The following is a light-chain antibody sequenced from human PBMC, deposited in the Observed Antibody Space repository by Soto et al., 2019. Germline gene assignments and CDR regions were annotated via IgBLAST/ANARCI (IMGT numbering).Light chain of an antibody. J-gene: IGKJ1*01. Sequence: DIVMTQSPDSLAVSLGERATINCKSSQSVLHSPTNNNYLAWYQKKPGQPPKLLIYWASTRESGVPDRFSGSASGTDFTLTINCLEAEDAAVYYCHQYYSFPRPCGQGTPVEFK. CDR3: HQYYSFPRP. V-gene: IGKV4-1*01. CDR1: QSVLHSPTNNNY. CDR2: WAS.